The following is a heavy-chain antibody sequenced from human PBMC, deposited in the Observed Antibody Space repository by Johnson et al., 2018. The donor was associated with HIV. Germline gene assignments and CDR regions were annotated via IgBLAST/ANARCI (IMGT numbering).Heavy chain of an antibody. J-gene: IGHJ3*02. D-gene: IGHD2-15*01. CDR3: ARSPRIVVVVAATVGHAFDI. CDR2: IKQDGSNK. V-gene: IGHV3-30*03. Sequence: VPLVESGGGVVQPGRSLRLSCVSSGFTFSHYGIHWVRQAPGKGLEWVANIKQDGSNKYYADSVKGRFTIYRDISKNTLYLQMNSLRAEDTAVYYCARSPRIVVVVAATVGHAFDIWGQGTMVTVSS. CDR1: GFTFSHYG.